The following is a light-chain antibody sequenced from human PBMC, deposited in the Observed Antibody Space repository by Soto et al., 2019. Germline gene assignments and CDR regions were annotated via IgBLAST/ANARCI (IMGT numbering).Light chain of an antibody. V-gene: IGKV3-20*01. Sequence: IVMTQSPATLSVSPGERATLSCRASQTIYSNVAWYQQRPGQPPRLLIYRASSRATGIPARFSGSGSGTDFTLSISRLEPEDFAVFYCHQYGSSPQTFGQGTKVDIK. CDR2: RAS. CDR3: HQYGSSPQT. CDR1: QTIYSN. J-gene: IGKJ1*01.